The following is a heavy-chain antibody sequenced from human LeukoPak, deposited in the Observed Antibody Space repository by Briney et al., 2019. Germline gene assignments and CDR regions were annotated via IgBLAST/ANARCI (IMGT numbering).Heavy chain of an antibody. V-gene: IGHV1-18*01. CDR3: ARVEGPSIFGVIDY. Sequence: EASVKVSCKASGYTFTSYGISWVRQAPGQGLEWMGWISAYNGNTNYAQKLQGRVTMTTDTSTSTAYMELRSLRSDDTAVYYCARVEGPSIFGVIDYWGQGTLVTISS. J-gene: IGHJ4*02. D-gene: IGHD3-3*01. CDR2: ISAYNGNT. CDR1: GYTFTSYG.